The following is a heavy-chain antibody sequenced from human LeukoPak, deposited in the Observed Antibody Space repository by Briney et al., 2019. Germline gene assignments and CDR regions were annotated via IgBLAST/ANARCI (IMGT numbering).Heavy chain of an antibody. CDR1: GFTFSSYA. CDR2: ISGSGGST. J-gene: IGHJ4*02. V-gene: IGHV3-23*01. CDR3: AKDAPLDGYNSYFDY. D-gene: IGHD5-24*01. Sequence: GGSLRLSCAASGFTFSSYAMSWVRQAPGKGLEWVSGISGSGGSTCYADSVKGRFTISRDNSKNTLYLQMNSLRAEDTAVYYCAKDAPLDGYNSYFDYWGQGTLVTVSS.